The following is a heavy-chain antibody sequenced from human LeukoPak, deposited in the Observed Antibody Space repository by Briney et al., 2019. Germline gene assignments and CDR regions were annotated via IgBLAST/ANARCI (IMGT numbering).Heavy chain of an antibody. CDR2: ISYDGSNK. V-gene: IGHV3-30*18. CDR3: AKDGLTHDWFDP. CDR1: GFTFSSYG. D-gene: IGHD4-23*01. Sequence: GRSLRLSCAASGFTFSSYGMHWVRQAPGKGLEWVAVISYDGSNKYYADSVKGRFTISRDNSKNTLYLQMNSLRAEDTAVYYCAKDGLTHDWFDPWGQGTLVTVSS. J-gene: IGHJ5*02.